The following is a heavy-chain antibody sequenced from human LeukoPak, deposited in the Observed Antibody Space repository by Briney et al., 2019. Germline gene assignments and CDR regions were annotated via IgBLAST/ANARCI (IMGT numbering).Heavy chain of an antibody. J-gene: IGHJ4*02. CDR2: ISSSGSTI. CDR1: GFAFSSYE. D-gene: IGHD6-19*01. V-gene: IGHV3-48*03. CDR3: ARGLGPWLVDGFDY. Sequence: PGGSLRLSCAASGFAFSSYEMNWVRQAPGKGLEWVSYISSSGSTIYYADSVKGRFTNSRDNAKNSLYLQMNSLRAEDTGVYYCARGLGPWLVDGFDYWGQGTLVTVSS.